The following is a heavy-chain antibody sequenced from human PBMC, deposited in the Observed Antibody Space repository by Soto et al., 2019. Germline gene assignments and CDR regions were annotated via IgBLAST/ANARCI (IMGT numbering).Heavy chain of an antibody. CDR3: ARVRYGSGGSCYPRFDP. CDR2: IYYSGST. CDR1: GGSISSGGYY. V-gene: IGHV4-31*03. Sequence: QVQLQESGPGLVKPSQTLSLTCTVSGGSISSGGYYWSWIRQHPGKGLEWIGYIYYSGSTYYNPSLKRRVALAVDTSKNQFSLKLSSVTAADTAVYYCARVRYGSGGSCYPRFDPWGQGTLVTVSS. D-gene: IGHD2-15*01. J-gene: IGHJ5*02.